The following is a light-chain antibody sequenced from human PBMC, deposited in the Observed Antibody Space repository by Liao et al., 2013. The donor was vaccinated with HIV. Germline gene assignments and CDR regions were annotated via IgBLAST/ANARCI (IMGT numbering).Light chain of an antibody. CDR2: YDS. V-gene: IGLV3-1*01. CDR3: QVWDSSSDHPRI. Sequence: SYELTQPPSVSVSPGQTASITCSGDKLGDKYACWYQQKPGQSPVLVIYYDSDRPSGIPERFSGSNSGNTATLTISRVEAGDEADYYCQVWDSSSDHPRIFGGGTKLTV. J-gene: IGLJ2*01. CDR1: KLGDKY.